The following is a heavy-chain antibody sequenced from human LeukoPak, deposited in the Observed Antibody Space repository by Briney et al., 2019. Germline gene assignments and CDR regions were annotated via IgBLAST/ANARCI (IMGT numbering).Heavy chain of an antibody. CDR2: INPSGGST. CDR1: GYTFTSYY. D-gene: IGHD3-22*01. J-gene: IGHJ4*02. CDR3: ARDRFPLDYYDSSGYFSS. Sequence: ASVKVSCKASGYTFTSYYMHWVRQAPGQGLEWMGIINPSGGSTSYAQKFQGRVTMTRDTSTSTVYMELSSLRSEDTAVYYCARDRFPLDYYDSSGYFSSWGQGTLVTVSS. V-gene: IGHV1-46*01.